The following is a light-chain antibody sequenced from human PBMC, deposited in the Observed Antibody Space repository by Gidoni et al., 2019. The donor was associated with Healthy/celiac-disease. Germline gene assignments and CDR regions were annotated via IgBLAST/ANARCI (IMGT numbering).Light chain of an antibody. V-gene: IGLV2-14*01. J-gene: IGLJ3*02. CDR1: SRDVGGYTY. CDR2: DVS. CDR3: SSYTSSSTLEWV. Sequence: QSDLTQPASVSVSPGQSINISCTGTSRDVGGYTYVSSYQQHPGTAPKLMIYDVSNRPSGGSNRFSGSKSGNTASLTISGLQAEDEADYYCSSYTSSSTLEWVFGGGTKLTVL.